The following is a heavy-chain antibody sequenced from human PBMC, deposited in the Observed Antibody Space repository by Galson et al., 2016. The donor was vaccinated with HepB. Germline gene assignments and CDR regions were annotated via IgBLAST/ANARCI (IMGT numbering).Heavy chain of an antibody. CDR1: GYTFSNY. J-gene: IGHJ6*02. Sequence: SVKVSCKASGYTFSNYLHWVRQAPGQAPEWMGVINPSGGTNYAQRVQGRVAMTRDTSTSTVYLDLSSLRFEDTALYYCAREPHGRTGDYYYYYGMDVWGQGTTVTVSS. CDR2: INPSGGT. CDR3: AREPHGRTGDYYYYYGMDV. V-gene: IGHV1-46*01. D-gene: IGHD3-10*01.